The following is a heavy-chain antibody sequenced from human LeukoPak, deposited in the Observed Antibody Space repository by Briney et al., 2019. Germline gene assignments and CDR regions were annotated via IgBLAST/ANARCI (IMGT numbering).Heavy chain of an antibody. CDR3: TTLYNPAY. D-gene: IGHD3-16*01. J-gene: IGHJ4*02. CDR1: GFTFSSAW. V-gene: IGHV3-15*01. Sequence: GGSLRLSCAASGFTFSSAWMSWVRQAPGKGLEWVGRIRRKTDGGTTDYAAPVKGRFTISRDDSKNTLYLQMNSLKTEDTAVYYCTTLYNPAYWGQGTLVIVSS. CDR2: IRRKTDGGTT.